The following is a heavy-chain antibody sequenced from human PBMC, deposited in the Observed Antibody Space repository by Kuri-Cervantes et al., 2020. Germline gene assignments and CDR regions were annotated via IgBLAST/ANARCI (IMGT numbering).Heavy chain of an antibody. CDR3: ARFPVCATYPYYYYGMDV. Sequence: GESLKTSCAASGFTLNNYDMHWVRQPRGKGLEWVSAIGTAGDTYYAGPVNGRFTISRDNAKNSLYLQVNSLSAGDTAVYFCARFPVCATYPYYYYGMDVWGQGTTVTVSS. CDR2: IGTAGDT. D-gene: IGHD2-21*01. CDR1: GFTLNNYD. V-gene: IGHV3-13*01. J-gene: IGHJ6*02.